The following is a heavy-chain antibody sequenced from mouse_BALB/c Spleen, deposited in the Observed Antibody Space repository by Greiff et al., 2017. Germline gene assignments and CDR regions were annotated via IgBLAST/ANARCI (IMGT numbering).Heavy chain of an antibody. Sequence: QVQLKQSGAELVRPGSSVKISCKASGYAFSSYWMNWVKQRPGQGLEWIGQIYPGDGDTNYNGKFKGKATLTADKSSSTAYMQLSSLTSEDSAVYFCARSGGYGSLFAYWGQGTLVTVSA. D-gene: IGHD1-1*01. CDR3: ARSGGYGSLFAY. J-gene: IGHJ3*01. V-gene: IGHV1-80*01. CDR1: GYAFSSYW. CDR2: IYPGDGDT.